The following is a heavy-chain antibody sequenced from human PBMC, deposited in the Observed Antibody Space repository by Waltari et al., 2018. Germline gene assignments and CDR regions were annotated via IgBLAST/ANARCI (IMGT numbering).Heavy chain of an antibody. CDR2: IYYSGST. D-gene: IGHD1-26*01. Sequence: QLQLQESGPGLVKPSETLSLTCTVSGGSISSSSYYWGWIRQPPGKGLEWIGSIYYSGSTNYNPSLKSRVTISVDTSKNQFSLKLSSVTAADTAVYYCARHESRWELLRYWGQGTLVTVSS. CDR3: ARHESRWELLRY. J-gene: IGHJ4*02. CDR1: GGSISSSSYY. V-gene: IGHV4-39*07.